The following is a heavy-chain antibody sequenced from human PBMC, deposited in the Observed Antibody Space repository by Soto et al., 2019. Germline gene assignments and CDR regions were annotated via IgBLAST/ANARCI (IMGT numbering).Heavy chain of an antibody. Sequence: QVQLQESGPGLVKPSETLSLTCTVSGGSISSYYWSWIRQPAGKGLEWIGRIYTSGSTNYNPSLKSRVTMSVDTSKKQFSLKLSSVTAADTAVYYCARERDYDISFLIDYWGQGTLVTVSS. V-gene: IGHV4-4*07. CDR1: GGSISSYY. D-gene: IGHD3-9*01. CDR3: ARERDYDISFLIDY. CDR2: IYTSGST. J-gene: IGHJ4*02.